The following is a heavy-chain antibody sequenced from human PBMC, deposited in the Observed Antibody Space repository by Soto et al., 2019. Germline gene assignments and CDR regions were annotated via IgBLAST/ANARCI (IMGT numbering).Heavy chain of an antibody. V-gene: IGHV2-5*02. D-gene: IGHD3-10*01. CDR3: ALFGEGDAFDI. CDR2: IYWDDDK. J-gene: IGHJ3*02. Sequence: QITLKESGPTLVKPTQTHTLNCTLSVFSLSTSGVGVGWNRKPPGKALEWLALIYWDDDKRYSPSLKSRLTITKDTSKNQVVLTMTNMDPVDTATYYCALFGEGDAFDIWGQGTMVTVSS. CDR1: VFSLSTSGVG.